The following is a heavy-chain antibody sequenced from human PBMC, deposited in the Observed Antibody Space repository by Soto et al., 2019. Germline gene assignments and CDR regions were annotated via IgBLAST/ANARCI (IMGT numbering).Heavy chain of an antibody. Sequence: PGGSLRLSCAASGFTFSSYSMNWVRQAPGKGLEWVSSISSSSSYIYYADSVKGRFTISRDNAKNSLYLQMNSLRAEDTAVSYCARDYSSGWHFDYWGQGTLVTVSS. D-gene: IGHD6-19*01. CDR1: GFTFSSYS. V-gene: IGHV3-21*01. CDR2: ISSSSSYI. J-gene: IGHJ4*02. CDR3: ARDYSSGWHFDY.